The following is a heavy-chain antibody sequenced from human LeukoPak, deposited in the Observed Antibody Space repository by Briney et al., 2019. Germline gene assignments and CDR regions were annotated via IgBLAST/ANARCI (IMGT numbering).Heavy chain of an antibody. Sequence: TGGSLRLSCAASGFTVSSNYMNWVRQAPGKGLEWVSVIYGGGTTYYAGSVKGRFTISRDNSKDTLYLQMSSLRAEDTAVYYCARGSYYMDVWGKGTTVTVSS. CDR1: GFTVSSNY. CDR3: ARGSYYMDV. V-gene: IGHV3-53*01. J-gene: IGHJ6*03. CDR2: IYGGGTT.